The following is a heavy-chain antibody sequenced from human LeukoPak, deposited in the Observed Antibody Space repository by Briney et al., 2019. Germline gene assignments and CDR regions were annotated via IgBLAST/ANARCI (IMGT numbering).Heavy chain of an antibody. J-gene: IGHJ4*02. D-gene: IGHD6-19*01. V-gene: IGHV4-59*01. CDR1: GGSISSYY. CDR3: ARKGIAVAAPFDY. Sequence: SETLSLTCTVSGGSISSYYWSWIRQPPGKGLGWIGYIYYSGSTNYNPSLKSRVTISVDTSKNQFSLKLSSVTAADTAVYYCARKGIAVAAPFDYWGQGTLVTVSS. CDR2: IYYSGST.